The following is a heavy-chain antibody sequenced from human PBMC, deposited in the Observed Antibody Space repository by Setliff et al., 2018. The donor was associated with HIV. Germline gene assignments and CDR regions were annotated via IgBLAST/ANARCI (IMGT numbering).Heavy chain of an antibody. J-gene: IGHJ5*02. CDR2: IYNTGSI. CDR3: ARHANPTVITDISSDP. V-gene: IGHV4-39*01. D-gene: IGHD4-17*01. Sequence: PSETLSLTCTVSGASISSSHYYWGWIRQPPGKGLEWIGSIYNTGSIHYNPSLESRVTISVDTSKNDFALKMTSVTAADTAVYYCARHANPTVITDISSDPWGQGTLVTVSS. CDR1: GASISSSHYY.